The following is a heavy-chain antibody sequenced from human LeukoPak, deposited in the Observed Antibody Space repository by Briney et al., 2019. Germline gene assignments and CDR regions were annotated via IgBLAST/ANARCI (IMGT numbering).Heavy chain of an antibody. V-gene: IGHV4-30-2*01. CDR2: IYHSGST. Sequence: SQTLSLTCAGSGGSISSGAYSWSWIRQPPGKGLEWIGYIYHSGSTYYNPSLKSRVTISVDRSKNQFSLKLSSVTAADTAVYYCATALKGYYYGMDVWGQGTTVTVSS. J-gene: IGHJ6*02. CDR3: ATALKGYYYGMDV. CDR1: GGSISSGAYS.